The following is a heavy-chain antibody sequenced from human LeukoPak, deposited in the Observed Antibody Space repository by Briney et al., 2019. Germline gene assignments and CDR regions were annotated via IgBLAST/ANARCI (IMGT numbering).Heavy chain of an antibody. V-gene: IGHV3-23*01. CDR2: ISGSGGST. CDR3: ARTPQWELWQFDY. Sequence: GGSLRLSCAASGFTFSSYAMSWVRQAPGKGLEWASAISGSGGSTYYADSVKGRFTISRDNSKNTLYLQMNSLRAEDTAVYYCARTPQWELWQFDYWGQGTLVTVSS. CDR1: GFTFSSYA. D-gene: IGHD1-26*01. J-gene: IGHJ4*02.